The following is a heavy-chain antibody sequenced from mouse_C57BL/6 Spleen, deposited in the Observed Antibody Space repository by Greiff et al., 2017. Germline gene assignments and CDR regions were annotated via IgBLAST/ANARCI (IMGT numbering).Heavy chain of an antibody. D-gene: IGHD1-1*01. CDR2: IDPSDSYT. CDR1: GYTFTSSW. V-gene: IGHV1-69*01. J-gene: IGHJ4*01. Sequence: QVQLQQPGAELVMPGASVKLSCKASGYTFTSSWMHWVKQRPGQGLEWIGEIDPSDSYTNYNQKFKGKSTLTVYKSSSTAYMQLSSLTSEDSAVYYGARLYYGSSFYAMDYWGQGTSVTVSS. CDR3: ARLYYGSSFYAMDY.